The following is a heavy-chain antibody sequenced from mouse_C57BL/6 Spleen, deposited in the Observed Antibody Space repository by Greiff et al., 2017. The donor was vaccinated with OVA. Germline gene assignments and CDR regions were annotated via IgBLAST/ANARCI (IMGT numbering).Heavy chain of an antibody. CDR2: IYPGSGTT. Sequence: QVQLQQSGAELVRPGASVKLSCKASGYTFTDYYINWVKQTPGQGLEWIARIYPGSGTTYYTDTFKGKGTLTADKSSSTAYMQLRRLRSEDSAVDLCARDDGYDYAMDYWGQGTSVTVSS. J-gene: IGHJ4*01. V-gene: IGHV1-76*01. CDR3: ARDDGYDYAMDY. CDR1: GYTFTDYY. D-gene: IGHD2-3*01.